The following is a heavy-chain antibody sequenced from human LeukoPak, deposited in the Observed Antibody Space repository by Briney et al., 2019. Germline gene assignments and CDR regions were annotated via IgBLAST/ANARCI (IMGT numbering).Heavy chain of an antibody. CDR2: ISSSGSTI. Sequence: GGSLRLSCAASGFTFSSYEMTWVRQAPGKGLERVSYISSSGSTIYYADSVKGRFTISRDNAKNSLYLQMNSLRAEDTAVYYCARVGAYCGGDCYNSFDIGGQGTMDSV. CDR1: GFTFSSYE. D-gene: IGHD2-21*02. V-gene: IGHV3-48*03. J-gene: IGHJ3*02. CDR3: ARVGAYCGGDCYNSFDI.